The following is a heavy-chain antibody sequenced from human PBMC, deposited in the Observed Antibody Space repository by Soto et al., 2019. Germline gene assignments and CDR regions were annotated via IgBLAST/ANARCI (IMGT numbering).Heavy chain of an antibody. V-gene: IGHV3-23*01. D-gene: IGHD6-19*01. J-gene: IGHJ6*02. CDR2: ISSGGDNT. CDR1: VFTFSSHA. Sequence: GGSLRLSCAASVFTFSSHAMSWVRQAPGKGLEWVSTISSGGDNTYSADSVKGRFTISRDNSKNTLYLQMNSLRAEGTAVYYCEKDFDSYRSGRYGMDVWGQGTTVTVSS. CDR3: EKDFDSYRSGRYGMDV.